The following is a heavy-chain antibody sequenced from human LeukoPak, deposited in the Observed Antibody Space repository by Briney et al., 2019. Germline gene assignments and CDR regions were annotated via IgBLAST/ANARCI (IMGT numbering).Heavy chain of an antibody. CDR3: ARRTGVVVPAAIPKRGNWFDP. Sequence: KPSGTLSLTCAVSGGSFSSSNWWSWVRQPPGKGLEWIGEIYHSGSTNYNPSLKSRVTISVDKSKNQFSLKLSSVTAADTAVYYCARRTGVVVPAAIPKRGNWFDPWGQGTLVTVSS. CDR2: IYHSGST. V-gene: IGHV4-4*02. CDR1: GGSFSSSNW. D-gene: IGHD2-2*02. J-gene: IGHJ5*02.